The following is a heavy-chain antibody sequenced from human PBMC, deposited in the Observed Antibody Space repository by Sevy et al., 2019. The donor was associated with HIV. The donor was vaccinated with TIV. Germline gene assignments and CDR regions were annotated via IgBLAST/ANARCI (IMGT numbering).Heavy chain of an antibody. CDR2: IYYSGST. CDR3: ARQYYYGSGSYPEYFQH. J-gene: IGHJ1*01. V-gene: IGHV4-39*01. Sequence: SETLSLTCTVSGGSISSSSHYWGWIRQPPGKGLEWIGSIYYSGSTYYNPSLKSRVTISVDTSKNQFSLKLSSVTAADTAVYYCARQYYYGSGSYPEYFQHWGQGTLVTVSS. D-gene: IGHD3-10*01. CDR1: GGSISSSSHY.